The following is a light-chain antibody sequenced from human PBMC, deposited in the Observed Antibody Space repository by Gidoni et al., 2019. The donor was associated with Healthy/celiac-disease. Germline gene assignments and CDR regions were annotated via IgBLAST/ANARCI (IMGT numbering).Light chain of an antibody. CDR2: DAS. V-gene: IGKV1-13*02. CDR1: HGISSA. Sequence: ATQLTQSPSSLSASVGDRVTITCRASHGISSALAWYQQKPGKAPKLLIYDASSLESGVPSRFSGSGSGTDFTLTISRLQPEDFATYYCQQSRTFXPXTKVDIK. J-gene: IGKJ3*01. CDR3: QQSRT.